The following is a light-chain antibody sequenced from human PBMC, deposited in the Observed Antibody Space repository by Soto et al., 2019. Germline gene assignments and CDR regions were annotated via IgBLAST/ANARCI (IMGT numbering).Light chain of an antibody. CDR2: AAS. CDR3: QQYGSSPPFT. CDR1: QSVSSSY. V-gene: IGKV3-20*01. Sequence: EIVLTQSPGTLSLSPGERATLSCRASQSVSSSYLAWYQQKPDQAPRLLIYAASSTATGIPDRFSGSGCGTDLTITISRREHEDFAVYYCQQYGSSPPFTFGQGTRLEIK. J-gene: IGKJ5*01.